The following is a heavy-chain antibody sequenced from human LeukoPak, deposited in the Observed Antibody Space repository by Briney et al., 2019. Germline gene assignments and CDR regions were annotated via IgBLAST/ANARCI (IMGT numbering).Heavy chain of an antibody. CDR1: GVTFDDYA. D-gene: IGHD3-10*01. Sequence: SLRLSCAASGVTFDDYAMHWVRQAPGKGLEWVSGISWNSGSIGYAGSVKGRFTISRDNAKNSLYLQMNSLRAEDTAFYYCAKDFQYYYGSGSYMLDPWGQGTLDPVSS. CDR3: AKDFQYYYGSGSYMLDP. J-gene: IGHJ5*02. V-gene: IGHV3-9*01. CDR2: ISWNSGSI.